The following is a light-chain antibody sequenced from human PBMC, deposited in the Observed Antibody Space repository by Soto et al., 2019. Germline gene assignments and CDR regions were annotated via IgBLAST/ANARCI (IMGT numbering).Light chain of an antibody. CDR2: GAS. CDR1: QSVSSSF. V-gene: IGKV3-20*01. J-gene: IGKJ5*01. CDR3: HQYNNWPIT. Sequence: EIVLTQSPGTLSLSPGERATLSCRASQSVSSSFLAWYQQKPGQAPRLLIYGASSRATGIPDRFSGSGSGTDFTLTISRLEPEDFAVYYCHQYNNWPITFGQGTRLEIK.